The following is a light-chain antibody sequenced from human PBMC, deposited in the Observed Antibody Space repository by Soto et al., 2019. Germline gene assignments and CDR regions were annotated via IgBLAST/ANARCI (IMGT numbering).Light chain of an antibody. CDR1: SSNIGAGYD. CDR2: GNS. V-gene: IGLV1-40*01. Sequence: QSVLTQPPSVSGAPGQRVTISCTGSSSNIGAGYDVHWYQQLPGTAPKLLIYGNSNRPSGVPDRFSGSKSGTSASLAITGLRHEDEADYYCQSYDSSLSGWVFGGGTKLTVL. J-gene: IGLJ3*02. CDR3: QSYDSSLSGWV.